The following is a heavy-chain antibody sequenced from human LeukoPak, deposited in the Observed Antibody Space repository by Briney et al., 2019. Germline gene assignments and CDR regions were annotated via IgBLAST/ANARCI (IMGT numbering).Heavy chain of an antibody. CDR2: INPNSGGT. CDR3: ARDGRVVPAANWLDP. J-gene: IGHJ5*02. V-gene: IGHV1-2*02. Sequence: GASVKVSCKASGYTFTGYYMHWVRQAPGQGLEWMGWINPNSGGTNYAQKFQGRVTMTRDTSISTAYIELSRLRSDDTAVYYCARDGRVVPAANWLDPWGQGTLVTVSS. CDR1: GYTFTGYY. D-gene: IGHD2-2*01.